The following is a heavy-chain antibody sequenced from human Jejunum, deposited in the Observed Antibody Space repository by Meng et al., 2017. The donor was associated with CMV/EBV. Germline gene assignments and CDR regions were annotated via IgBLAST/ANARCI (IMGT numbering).Heavy chain of an antibody. V-gene: IGHV3-30*03. CDR3: ARQQGYFDSTMAYFDS. CDR1: GFSFSTYA. Sequence: SGFSFSTYARAWVRQAPGKGLECVAIISIYGRNEYYADSVKGRFTISRDDSKNTVYLEMNNLKPDDTAIYYCARQQGYFDSTMAYFDSWGQGTLVTVSS. D-gene: IGHD2/OR15-2a*01. CDR2: ISIYGRNE. J-gene: IGHJ4*02.